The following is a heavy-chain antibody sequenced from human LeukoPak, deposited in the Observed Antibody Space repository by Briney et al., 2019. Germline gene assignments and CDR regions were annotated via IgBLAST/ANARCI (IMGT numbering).Heavy chain of an antibody. D-gene: IGHD3-16*01. J-gene: IGHJ4*02. V-gene: IGHV3-74*01. CDR2: IKSDGSET. CDR1: GFTFSSFW. Sequence: PGGSLRLSCAASGFTFSSFWIYWVRHAPGKGLVWVSRIKSDGSETLYADSVKGRFTISRDNAKNTLYLQMNSLRAEDTAVYYCARLRMGDDLNPFDYWGQGTLVTVSS. CDR3: ARLRMGDDLNPFDY.